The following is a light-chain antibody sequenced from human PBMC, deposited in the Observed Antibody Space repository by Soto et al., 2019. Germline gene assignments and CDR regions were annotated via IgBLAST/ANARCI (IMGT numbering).Light chain of an antibody. CDR3: QQYGSSPPWT. CDR2: GAS. CDR1: QSVSSSY. J-gene: IGKJ1*01. Sequence: EIVLMQSPGTLSLSPGERATLSCRASQSVSSSYLAWYQQNPGQAPRLLIYGASSRATGIPDRFSGSGSGTDFTLTISRLEPEDFAVYYCQQYGSSPPWTFGQGTKVDIK. V-gene: IGKV3-20*01.